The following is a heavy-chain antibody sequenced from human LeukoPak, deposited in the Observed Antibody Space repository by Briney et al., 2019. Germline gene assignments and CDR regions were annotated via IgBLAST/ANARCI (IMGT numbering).Heavy chain of an antibody. CDR2: INHSGST. V-gene: IGHV4-34*01. D-gene: IGHD5-18*01. CDR3: ARVGYSYGRGDY. Sequence: PSETLCLTSAVYRGSFRGYYWSTIREPPRRGLEWIGEINHSGSTNYNPSLKSRVTISVDTSKNQFSLKLSSVTAADTAVYYCARVGYSYGRGDYWGQGTLVTVSS. CDR1: RGSFRGYY. J-gene: IGHJ4*02.